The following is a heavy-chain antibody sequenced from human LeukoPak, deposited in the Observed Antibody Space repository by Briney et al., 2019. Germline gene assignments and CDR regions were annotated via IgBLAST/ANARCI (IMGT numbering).Heavy chain of an antibody. CDR1: GDTFATYW. CDR3: ACREFTSPWSDP. Sequence: GESLKISCKGSGDTFATYWIGWVRQVPGKGLEWMGVIYPGDSRTRYNPSFQGQVTISADKSISTAYLHWRSLKASDTAMYYCACREFTSPWSDPWGQGTLVTVS. V-gene: IGHV5-51*01. D-gene: IGHD2-2*01. CDR2: IYPGDSRT. J-gene: IGHJ5*02.